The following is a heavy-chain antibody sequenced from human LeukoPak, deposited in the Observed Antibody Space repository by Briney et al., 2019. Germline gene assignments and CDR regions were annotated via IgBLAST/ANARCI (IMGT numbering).Heavy chain of an antibody. CDR1: GFTFSSYG. J-gene: IGHJ4*02. D-gene: IGHD6-19*01. Sequence: GGSLRLSCAASGFTFSSYGMHWVRQAPGKGLEWVAVISYDGSNKYYADSVKGRFTISRDNSKNTLYLQMNSLRAEDTAVYYCAKVDRAVAGHWGRGTLVTVSS. CDR3: AKVDRAVAGH. CDR2: ISYDGSNK. V-gene: IGHV3-30*18.